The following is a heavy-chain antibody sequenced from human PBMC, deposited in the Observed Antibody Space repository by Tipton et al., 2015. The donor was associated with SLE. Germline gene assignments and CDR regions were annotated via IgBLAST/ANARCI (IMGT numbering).Heavy chain of an antibody. D-gene: IGHD3-10*01. J-gene: IGHJ6*02. Sequence: GLVKPSETLSLTCTVSGGSISSYYWSWIRQPAEKGLEWIGRIYTSGSTNYNPSLKSRVTMSVDTSKNQFSLKLSSVTAADTAVYYCAREGTKDDYYYYYGMDVWGQGTTVTVSS. CDR1: GGSISSYY. V-gene: IGHV4-4*07. CDR3: AREGTKDDYYYYYGMDV. CDR2: IYTSGST.